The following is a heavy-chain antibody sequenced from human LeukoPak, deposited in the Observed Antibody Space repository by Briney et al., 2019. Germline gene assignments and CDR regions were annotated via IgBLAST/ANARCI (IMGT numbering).Heavy chain of an antibody. J-gene: IGHJ4*02. D-gene: IGHD1-1*01. CDR1: GFSLSDYY. CDR3: ASAGIWNWDY. Sequence: GGSLRLSCAASGFSLSDYYMTWIRQAPGKGLEWISYISGRGSSIYYADSVKGRFTISRDNAKNSLYLQMNSLRAEDTAVYYCASAGIWNWDYWGQGTLVTVSS. V-gene: IGHV3-11*04. CDR2: ISGRGSSI.